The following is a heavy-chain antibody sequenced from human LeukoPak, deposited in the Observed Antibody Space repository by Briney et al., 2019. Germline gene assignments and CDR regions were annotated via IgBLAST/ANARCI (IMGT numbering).Heavy chain of an antibody. Sequence: SETLSLTCAVSGCSIRNHYWSWIRQPPGKGLEWIAHISYSGSANYNPSLKSRVTISVSTSKNQFSLKLPSVTAADTAVYYCARTPLGYYYGSGTYSYGMDVWGQGTTVTVSS. D-gene: IGHD3-10*01. V-gene: IGHV4-59*08. CDR3: ARTPLGYYYGSGTYSYGMDV. CDR2: ISYSGSA. CDR1: GCSIRNHY. J-gene: IGHJ6*02.